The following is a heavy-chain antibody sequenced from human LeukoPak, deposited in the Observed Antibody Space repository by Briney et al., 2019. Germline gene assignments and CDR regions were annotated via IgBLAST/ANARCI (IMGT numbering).Heavy chain of an antibody. Sequence: ASVKVSCKASEYAFTGYYMHWVRQAPGQGLEWMGWINPSSGDTYYAQKFQGRVTMTRDTSISTAYMELGRLTSDDTAVYYCASVTYSTFAPWDYWGQGTLVTVSS. V-gene: IGHV1-2*02. J-gene: IGHJ4*02. CDR3: ASVTYSTFAPWDY. D-gene: IGHD3-16*01. CDR2: INPSSGDT. CDR1: EYAFTGYY.